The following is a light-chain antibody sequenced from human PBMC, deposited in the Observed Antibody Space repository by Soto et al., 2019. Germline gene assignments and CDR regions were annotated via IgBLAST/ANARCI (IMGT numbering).Light chain of an antibody. CDR1: QDISKY. V-gene: IGKV1-5*01. CDR3: QQYNRFSTWT. J-gene: IGKJ1*01. CDR2: NAS. Sequence: DIQMTQSPSSLSASVGDRVTITCQANQDISKYLNWYQQKPGKAPKVLIWNASSLQRGVPSRFSGSGSGTEFTLTISSLQPDDFATYYCQQYNRFSTWTFGQGTKVDIK.